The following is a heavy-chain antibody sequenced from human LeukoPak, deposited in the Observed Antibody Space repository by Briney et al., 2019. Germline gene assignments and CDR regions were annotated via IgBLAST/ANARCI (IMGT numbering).Heavy chain of an antibody. CDR2: ISGSGGDT. D-gene: IGHD2-2*01. J-gene: IGHJ3*01. Sequence: PGRSLRLSCPASGFTFSSFSISWVRQAPGKWLEWVSAISGSGGDTHYADSVKGRFTMSRDNSKNTLHLQMNSLRAEDTALYYCAKCRTTCYANGFDFWGQGTKVTVSS. CDR3: AKCRTTCYANGFDF. CDR1: GFTFSSFS. V-gene: IGHV3-23*01.